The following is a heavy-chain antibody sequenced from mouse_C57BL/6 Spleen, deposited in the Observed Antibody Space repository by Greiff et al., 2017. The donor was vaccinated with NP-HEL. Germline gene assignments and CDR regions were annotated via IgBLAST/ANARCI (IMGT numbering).Heavy chain of an antibody. CDR2: IYPGDGDT. CDR1: GYAFSSYW. V-gene: IGHV1-80*01. Sequence: QVQLQQSGAELVKPGASVKISCKASGYAFSSYWLNWVKQRPGQGLAWIGQIYPGDGDTNYNGKFKGKATLTADKSSSTAYMQLSSLTSEDSAVYFCARSDLYYFDYWGQGTTLTVSS. J-gene: IGHJ2*01. CDR3: ARSDLYYFDY.